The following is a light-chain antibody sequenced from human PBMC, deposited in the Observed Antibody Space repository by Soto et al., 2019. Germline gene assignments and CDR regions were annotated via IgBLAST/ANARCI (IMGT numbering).Light chain of an antibody. CDR3: QKYDTWRRIS. Sequence: EIVLTQSPATLSVSPGERVTLSCRASQSISSKLGWYQQRPGQAPRILIYGASTRATGIPARFSGSGSGTEFTLTISSLQSEYFAVYYCQKYDTWRRISFGQGTRLEIK. J-gene: IGKJ5*01. CDR2: GAS. CDR1: QSISSK. V-gene: IGKV3-15*01.